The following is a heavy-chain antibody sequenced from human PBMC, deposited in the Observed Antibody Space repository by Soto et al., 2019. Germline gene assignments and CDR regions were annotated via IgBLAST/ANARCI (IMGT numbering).Heavy chain of an antibody. V-gene: IGHV3-48*02. D-gene: IGHD2-2*02. CDR2: INSGSSTI. J-gene: IGHJ4*02. Sequence: EVQLVESGGGLVQPGGSLRLSCAASGFTFRSYAMNWVRQAPGKGLEWVSYINSGSSTIYYADSAKGRFSISREKAKNSLYLQMNSLRDEDTAVYFCVREKGYTGDDLEDWGQGALVTVSS. CDR3: VREKGYTGDDLED. CDR1: GFTFRSYA.